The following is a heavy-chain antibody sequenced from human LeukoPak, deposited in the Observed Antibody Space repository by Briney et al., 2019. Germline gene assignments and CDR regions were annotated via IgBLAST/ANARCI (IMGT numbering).Heavy chain of an antibody. CDR2: ISAGGRTT. D-gene: IGHD3-22*01. CDR1: GFTFSSYA. Sequence: GGSLRLSCAASGFTFSSYAMSWVRQAPGKGLEWVSYISAGGRTTFYADSVTGRFTISRDNAKNSLYLQMSSLRAEDTAVYYCASEYYYDSSGYSLDPHFDYWGQGTLVTVSS. CDR3: ASEYYYDSSGYSLDPHFDY. V-gene: IGHV3-48*04. J-gene: IGHJ4*02.